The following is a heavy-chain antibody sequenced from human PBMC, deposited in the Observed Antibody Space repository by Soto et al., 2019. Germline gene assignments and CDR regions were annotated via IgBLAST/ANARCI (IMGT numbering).Heavy chain of an antibody. J-gene: IGHJ4*02. CDR2: VNLDGSTT. CDR1: GFTFSNYC. D-gene: IGHD3-9*01. CDR3: VRPALTSHYSFEY. Sequence: EVHLVESGGGLVQPGGSLRLSCAASGFTFSNYCMYWVRQVSGRGLVWVSRVNLDGSTTNYAGSVKGRFTISRDNAKNTLCGQMNSLRAEATAVYYCVRPALTSHYSFEYWGQGTLVTVSS. V-gene: IGHV3-74*01.